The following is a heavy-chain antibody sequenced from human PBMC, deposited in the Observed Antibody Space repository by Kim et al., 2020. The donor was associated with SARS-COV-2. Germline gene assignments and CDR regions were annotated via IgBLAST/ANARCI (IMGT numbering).Heavy chain of an antibody. CDR2: FDPEDGET. D-gene: IGHD5-18*01. CDR3: ATTVDTTMTAVSWFDP. J-gene: IGHJ5*02. CDR1: GYTLTELS. Sequence: ASVKVSCKVSGYTLTELSMHWVRQAPGKRLEWMGGFDPEDGETIYAQKFQGRVTMTEDTSTDTAYMELSSLRSEDTAVYYCATTVDTTMTAVSWFDPWGQGTLVTVSS. V-gene: IGHV1-24*01.